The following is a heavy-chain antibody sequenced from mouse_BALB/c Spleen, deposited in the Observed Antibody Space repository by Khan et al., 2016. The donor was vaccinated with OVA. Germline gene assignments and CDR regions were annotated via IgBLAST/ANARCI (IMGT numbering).Heavy chain of an antibody. CDR3: ARGQYGNYFYAMDY. V-gene: IGHV1-69*02. CDR1: GYTFTSYW. CDR2: IDPSDSET. J-gene: IGHJ4*01. D-gene: IGHD2-10*02. Sequence: QVQLQQPGAELVKPGAPVKLSCKASGYTFTSYWMNWVKQRPGRGLEWIGRIDPSDSETHYNQKFKDKATLTVANSSSTSYIQLNSLTSEDSAVYYCARGQYGNYFYAMDYWGQGTSVTVSS.